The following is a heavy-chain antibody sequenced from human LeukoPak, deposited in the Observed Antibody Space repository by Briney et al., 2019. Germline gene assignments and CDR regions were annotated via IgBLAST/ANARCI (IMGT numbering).Heavy chain of an antibody. D-gene: IGHD3-10*01. CDR3: ARAAYYGSGSIWAY. J-gene: IGHJ4*02. V-gene: IGHV4-34*01. CDR2: INHSGST. Sequence: SETLSLTCAVYGGSFSGYYWSWLRQPPGKGLEWIGEINHSGSTNYNPSLRSRVTISVDTSKNQFSLKLSSVTAADTAVYYCARAAYYGSGSIWAYWGQGTLVTVSS. CDR1: GGSFSGYY.